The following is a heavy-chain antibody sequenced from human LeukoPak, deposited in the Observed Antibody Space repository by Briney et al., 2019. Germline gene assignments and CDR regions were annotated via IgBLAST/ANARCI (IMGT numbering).Heavy chain of an antibody. V-gene: IGHV1-2*02. J-gene: IGHJ4*02. Sequence: ASVKVSCKASRYTFTGYYMHWVRQAPGQGLEWMGWINPNSGGTNYAQKFQGRVTMTRDTSISTAYMELSRLRSDDTAVYYCARVASTAMDMYYFDYWGQGTLVTVSS. CDR1: RYTFTGYY. D-gene: IGHD5-18*01. CDR2: INPNSGGT. CDR3: ARVASTAMDMYYFDY.